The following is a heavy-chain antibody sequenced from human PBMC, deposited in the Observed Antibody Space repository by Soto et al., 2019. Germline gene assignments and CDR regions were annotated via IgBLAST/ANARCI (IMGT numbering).Heavy chain of an antibody. CDR2: ISGSAGSI. V-gene: IGHV3-23*01. CDR1: EFTFSSYT. J-gene: IGHJ6*02. D-gene: IGHD3-3*01. CDR3: AKGMAILHNYYVMDV. Sequence: PGGSLRLSCTASEFTFSSYTMSWVRQAPGKGLEWVSSISGSAGSIYYADSVKGRFTVSRDNSKDTLYLEMNTLRAEDTAVYYCAKGMAILHNYYVMDVWGQGTTVTVSS.